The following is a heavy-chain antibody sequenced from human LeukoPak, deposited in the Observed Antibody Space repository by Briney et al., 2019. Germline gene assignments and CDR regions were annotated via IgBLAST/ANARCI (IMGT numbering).Heavy chain of an antibody. CDR1: GGSFSGYY. V-gene: IGHV4-34*01. D-gene: IGHD3-10*01. J-gene: IGHJ4*02. Sequence: SETLSLTCAVYGGSFSGYYWSWIRQPPGKGLEWIGEINHSGSTNYNPSLKSRLTISVDTSKNQFSLNLSSVTAADTAVYYCARTRYYYNSRSYGAPYYFDYWGQGTLVTVSS. CDR2: INHSGST. CDR3: ARTRYYYNSRSYGAPYYFDY.